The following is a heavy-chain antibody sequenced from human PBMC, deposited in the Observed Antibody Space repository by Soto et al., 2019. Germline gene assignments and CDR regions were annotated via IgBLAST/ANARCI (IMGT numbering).Heavy chain of an antibody. V-gene: IGHV3-48*03. J-gene: IGHJ4*02. CDR3: AGAVVGLGGIDH. D-gene: IGHD6-19*01. CDR2: ISGSGSTI. Sequence: EVQLVESGGGLVQPGGSLRVSCIASGLTFSSYEMNWVRQAPGKGLEWLSYISGSGSTIYYADSVKGRFTISRDNAKKSLYLQMNSLRAEDTAVYFCAGAVVGLGGIDHWGQGVLVTVSS. CDR1: GLTFSSYE.